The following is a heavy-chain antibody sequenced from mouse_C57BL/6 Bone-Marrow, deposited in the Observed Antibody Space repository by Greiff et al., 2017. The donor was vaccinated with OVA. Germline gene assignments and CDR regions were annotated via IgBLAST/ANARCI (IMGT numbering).Heavy chain of an antibody. CDR3: ARLGWYFDV. V-gene: IGHV5-12*01. J-gene: IGHJ1*03. CDR1: GFTFSDYY. CDR2: ISNGGGST. Sequence: EVKVEESGGGLVQPGGSLKLSCAASGFTFSDYYMYWVRQTPEKRLEWVAYISNGGGSTYYPDTVKGRFTISRDNAKNTLYLQMSRLKSEDTAMYYCARLGWYFDVWGTGTTVTVSS.